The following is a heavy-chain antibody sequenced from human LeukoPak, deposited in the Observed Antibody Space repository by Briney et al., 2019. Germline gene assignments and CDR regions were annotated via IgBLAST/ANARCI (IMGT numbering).Heavy chain of an antibody. J-gene: IGHJ6*03. V-gene: IGHV1-18*01. Sequence: GASVKVCCRASGYSFSRHGISWVRQAPGQGLEWMGRISVYNGNTNYAERFQGRVTMTTDTSTNTAYMELRSLRSDDTAAYYCGRSGYRYSYDFDYYMDVWGKGTTITVSS. CDR1: GYSFSRHG. CDR2: ISVYNGNT. CDR3: GRSGYRYSYDFDYYMDV. D-gene: IGHD5-18*01.